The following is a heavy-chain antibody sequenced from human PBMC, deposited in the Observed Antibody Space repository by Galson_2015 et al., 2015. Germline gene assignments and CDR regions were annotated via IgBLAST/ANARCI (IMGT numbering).Heavy chain of an antibody. CDR1: GYTFTSYA. J-gene: IGHJ4*02. CDR3: ARVNYYDSSGYPNHPLDY. CDR2: INAGNGNT. V-gene: IGHV1-3*01. D-gene: IGHD3-22*01. Sequence: SCKASGYTFTSYAMHWVRQAPGQRLEWMGWINAGNGNTKYSQKFQGRVTITRDTSASTAYMELSSLRSEDTAVYYCARVNYYDSSGYPNHPLDYWGQGTLVTVSS.